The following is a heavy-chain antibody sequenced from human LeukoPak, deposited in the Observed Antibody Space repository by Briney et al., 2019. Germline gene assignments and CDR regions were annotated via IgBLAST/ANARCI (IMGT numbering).Heavy chain of an antibody. CDR3: ARRYSGYDYDY. Sequence: SETLSFTCAVYGGSFSGYYWSWIRQPPGKGLEWIGEINHSGSTNYNPSLKSRVTISVDTSKNQFSLKLSSVTAADTAVYYCARRYSGYDYDYWGQGTLVTVSS. D-gene: IGHD5-12*01. CDR1: GGSFSGYY. CDR2: INHSGST. V-gene: IGHV4-34*01. J-gene: IGHJ4*02.